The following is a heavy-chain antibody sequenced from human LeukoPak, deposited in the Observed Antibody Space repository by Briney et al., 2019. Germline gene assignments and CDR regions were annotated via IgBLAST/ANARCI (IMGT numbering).Heavy chain of an antibody. Sequence: SQTLSLTCAISGDSVSSNSAAWNWIRRSPSRGLEWLGRTYYRSKWYNDYAVSVKSRITINPDTSKNQFSLQLNSVTPEDTAVYYCAREGRIAAAGNFDYWGQGTLVTVSS. V-gene: IGHV6-1*01. J-gene: IGHJ4*02. CDR3: AREGRIAAAGNFDY. CDR2: TYYRSKWYN. CDR1: GDSVSSNSAA. D-gene: IGHD6-13*01.